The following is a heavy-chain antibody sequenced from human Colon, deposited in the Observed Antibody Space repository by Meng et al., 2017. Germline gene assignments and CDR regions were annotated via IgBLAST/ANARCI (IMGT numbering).Heavy chain of an antibody. D-gene: IGHD2-2*01. CDR1: GGSFSGYY. CDR3: ARGEDCSSTSCYGWFDP. Sequence: SETLSLTCAVYGGSFSGYYWSWIRQPPGKGLEWIGEINHSGSTNYNPSLKSRVTISVDTSKNQFSLKLSSVTAADTAVYYCARGEDCSSTSCYGWFDPWAQGNLVTVSS. CDR2: INHSGST. V-gene: IGHV4-34*01. J-gene: IGHJ5*02.